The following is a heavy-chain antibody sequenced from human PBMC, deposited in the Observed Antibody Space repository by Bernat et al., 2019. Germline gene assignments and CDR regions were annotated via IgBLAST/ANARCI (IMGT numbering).Heavy chain of an antibody. CDR1: GYTFTGYY. CDR2: INPNSGGT. CDR3: ARDYISSVTTSDYYYGMDV. Sequence: VQLVQSGAEVKKPGASVKVSCKASGYTFTGYYMHWVRQAPGQGLEGMGWINPNSGGTNYAQKYQGWVTRTRDTSINTAYMELSKLRSDDTAVYYCARDYISSVTTSDYYYGMDVWGQGTTVTVSS. D-gene: IGHD4-17*01. J-gene: IGHJ6*02. V-gene: IGHV1-2*04.